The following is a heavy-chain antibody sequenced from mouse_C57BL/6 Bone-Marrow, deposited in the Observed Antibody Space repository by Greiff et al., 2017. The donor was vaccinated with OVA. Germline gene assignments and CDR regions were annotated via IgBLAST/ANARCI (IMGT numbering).Heavy chain of an antibody. CDR1: GYTFTSYG. Sequence: VKLMESGAELARPGASVKLSCKASGYTFTSYGISWVKQRTGQGLEWIGEIYPRSGNTYYNEKFKGKATLTADKSSSTAYMELRSLTSEDSAVYFCARWEGLPLFAYWGQGTLVTVSA. J-gene: IGHJ3*01. D-gene: IGHD2-2*01. V-gene: IGHV1-81*01. CDR2: IYPRSGNT. CDR3: ARWEGLPLFAY.